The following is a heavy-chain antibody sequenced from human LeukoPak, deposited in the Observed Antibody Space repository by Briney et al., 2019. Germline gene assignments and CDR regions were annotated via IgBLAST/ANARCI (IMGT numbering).Heavy chain of an antibody. CDR1: GYSISSTYY. V-gene: IGHV4-38-2*02. J-gene: IGHJ4*02. Sequence: PSETLSLTCTVSGYSISSTYYWGWIRQPPGKRLEWIGSVYHSGNTYYNPSLKSRVAMSVDSSKNQFSLKLSSVTAADTAVYYCARDLHNYPYWGQGTLVTVSS. CDR2: VYHSGNT. CDR3: ARDLHNYPY. D-gene: IGHD5-24*01.